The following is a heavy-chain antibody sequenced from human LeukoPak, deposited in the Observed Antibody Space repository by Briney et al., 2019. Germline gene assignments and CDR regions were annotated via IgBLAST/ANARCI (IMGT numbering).Heavy chain of an antibody. V-gene: IGHV3-53*01. J-gene: IGHJ4*02. CDR3: ARKMAL. CDR1: GFTVSSNY. Sequence: PGGSLTLSCAASGFTVSSNYMSWVRQAPGKGLEWVSVIYSGGSTNYADSVKGRFTISRDNSKNTLYLQMNSLRDEDTAVYFCARKMALWGQGTLVTVSS. D-gene: IGHD5-24*01. CDR2: IYSGGST.